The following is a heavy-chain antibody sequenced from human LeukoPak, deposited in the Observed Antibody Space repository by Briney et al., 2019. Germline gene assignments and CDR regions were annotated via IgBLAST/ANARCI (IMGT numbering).Heavy chain of an antibody. CDR2: ISAYNGNT. V-gene: IGHV1-18*01. D-gene: IGHD6-13*01. Sequence: ASVKVSCKTSGYTFISYGISWVRQAPGQGLEWMGWISAYNGNTNYAQKFQGRVSMTTDTSTSTAYMELRSLRADDTAVYYCANHIAAAGGYFDYWGQGTLVTVSS. CDR3: ANHIAAAGGYFDY. J-gene: IGHJ4*02. CDR1: GYTFISYG.